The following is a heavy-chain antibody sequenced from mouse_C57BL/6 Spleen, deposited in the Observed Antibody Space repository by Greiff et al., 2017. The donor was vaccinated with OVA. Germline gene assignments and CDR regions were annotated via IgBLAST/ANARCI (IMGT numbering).Heavy chain of an antibody. J-gene: IGHJ4*01. CDR3: ARNPSHYYGSSYYYAMDY. V-gene: IGHV2-9-1*01. Sequence: VQRVESGPGLVAPSQSLSITCTVSGFSLTSYAISWVRQPPGKGLEWLGVIWTGGGTNYNSALKSRLSISKDNSKSQVFLKMNSLQTDDTARYYCARNPSHYYGSSYYYAMDYWGQGTSVTVSS. CDR2: IWTGGGT. D-gene: IGHD1-1*01. CDR1: GFSLTSYA.